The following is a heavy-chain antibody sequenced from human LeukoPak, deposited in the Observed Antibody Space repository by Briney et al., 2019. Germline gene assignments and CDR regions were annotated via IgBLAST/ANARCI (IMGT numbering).Heavy chain of an antibody. CDR3: AKGGIIRDAFDI. J-gene: IGHJ3*02. D-gene: IGHD2-15*01. V-gene: IGHV3-23*01. Sequence: AGGSLRLSCAASGFTFSSYAMSWVRQAPGKGLEWVSAISGRGGSTYYADSVKGRFTISRDNSKNTLYLQMNSLRAEDTAVYYCAKGGIIRDAFDIWGQGTMVTVSS. CDR1: GFTFSSYA. CDR2: ISGRGGST.